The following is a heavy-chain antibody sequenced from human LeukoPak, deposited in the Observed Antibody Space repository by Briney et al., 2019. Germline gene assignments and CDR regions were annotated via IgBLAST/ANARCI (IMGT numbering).Heavy chain of an antibody. CDR1: GFTFRNYW. V-gene: IGHV3-74*01. J-gene: IGHJ4*02. D-gene: IGHD3-16*01. CDR3: TRSSFPYYFDY. Sequence: GGSLRLSCAASGFTFRNYWMHWVRQAPGQALVLVSCSQTDGSGTTYADSVKGRFTSSRDNAKNTLYLQMNSVRAEDTAVYYCTRSSFPYYFDYWGQGTLVTVSS. CDR2: SQTDGSGT.